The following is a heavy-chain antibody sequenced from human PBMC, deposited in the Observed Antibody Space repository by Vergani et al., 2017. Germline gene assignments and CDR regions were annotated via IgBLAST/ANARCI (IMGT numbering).Heavy chain of an antibody. CDR2: IYHSGGA. V-gene: IGHV4-39*01. J-gene: IGHJ4*02. Sequence: QLHLQESGPGLVKPSETLSLTCTVSGGSITSSRYYWGWIRQPPGKGLDWIGNIYHSGGASYNPSLKGRVTISVDTSKNQFSLEVTSVTAADTAISFCGSTESFILRYCHWALWGQGTLVTVSS. CDR3: GSTESFILRYCHWAL. CDR1: GGSITSSRYY. D-gene: IGHD3-9*01.